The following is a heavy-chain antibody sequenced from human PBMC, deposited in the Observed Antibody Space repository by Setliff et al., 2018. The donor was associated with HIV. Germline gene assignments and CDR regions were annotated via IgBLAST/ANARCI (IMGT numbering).Heavy chain of an antibody. J-gene: IGHJ4*02. CDR3: ARDGLLVAGIRFDY. Sequence: SVKVSCKTSRGTFSSFALSWVRLAPGQGLEWMGGIIPTFGTSNYAQKFQGRVTITADESMTTAYMELSGLKYEDTAVYYCARDGLLVAGIRFDYWGQGTLVTVSS. CDR1: RGTFSSFA. D-gene: IGHD6-19*01. CDR2: IIPTFGTS. V-gene: IGHV1-69*13.